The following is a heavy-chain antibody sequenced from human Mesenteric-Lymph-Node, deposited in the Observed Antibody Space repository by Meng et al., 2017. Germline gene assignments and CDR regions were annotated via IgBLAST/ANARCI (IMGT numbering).Heavy chain of an antibody. J-gene: IGHJ4*02. V-gene: IGHV3-48*03. CDR1: GFTFSNNE. D-gene: IGHD7-27*01. Sequence: GESLKISCAASGFTFSNNEMNWVRQAPGKGLEWLSYIDRGGYTIYYAASVMGRFTISRDTAKNSQYLQMNSLRVEDTAVYYCATDMPGEQDFDYWGQGTLVTVSS. CDR3: ATDMPGEQDFDY. CDR2: IDRGGYTI.